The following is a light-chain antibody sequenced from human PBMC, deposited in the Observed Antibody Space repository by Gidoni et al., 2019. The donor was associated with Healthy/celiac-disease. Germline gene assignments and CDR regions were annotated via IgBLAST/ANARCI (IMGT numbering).Light chain of an antibody. CDR1: QSVSSN. CDR3: QQYNNWPPLT. V-gene: IGKV3-15*01. CDR2: GAS. Sequence: EIVMTQSPATPSVSPGERATLYCRAIQSVSSNLAGYQQKPGQAPRLLIYGASTRATGIPARFSGSGSGTEFTLTICSLQSEDFAVYYCQQYNNWPPLTFGGGTKVEIK. J-gene: IGKJ4*01.